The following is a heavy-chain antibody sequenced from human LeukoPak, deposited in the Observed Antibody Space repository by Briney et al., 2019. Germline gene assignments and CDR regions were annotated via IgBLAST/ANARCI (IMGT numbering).Heavy chain of an antibody. J-gene: IGHJ4*02. CDR1: GYTFTGYY. CDR3: ARDQARSAMVRGVIPGY. V-gene: IGHV1-2*02. CDR2: INPNSGGT. Sequence: ASVKVSCKASGYTFTGYYMHWVRQAPAQGLEWVGWINPNSGGTNYAQKFQGRVTMTRDTSISTAYMELSRLRSDDTAVYYCARDQARSAMVRGVIPGYWGQGTLVTVSS. D-gene: IGHD3-10*01.